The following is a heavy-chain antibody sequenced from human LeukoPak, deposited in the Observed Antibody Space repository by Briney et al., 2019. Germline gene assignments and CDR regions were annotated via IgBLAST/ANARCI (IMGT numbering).Heavy chain of an antibody. D-gene: IGHD3-9*01. J-gene: IGHJ4*02. Sequence: PGRSLRLSGAASGFTFSSYGMHWVRQAPGKGLEWVAVISYDGSNKYYADSVKGRFTISRDNSKNTLYLQMNSLRAEDTAVYYCAKVRLRYFDWSTFDYWGQGTLVTVSS. CDR2: ISYDGSNK. CDR1: GFTFSSYG. V-gene: IGHV3-30*18. CDR3: AKVRLRYFDWSTFDY.